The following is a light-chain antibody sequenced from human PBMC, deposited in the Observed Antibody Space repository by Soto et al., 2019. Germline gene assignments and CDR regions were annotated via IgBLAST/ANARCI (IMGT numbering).Light chain of an antibody. J-gene: IGLJ1*01. V-gene: IGLV2-23*01. CDR1: SSDVGSYNL. CDR2: EGS. Sequence: QSVLTQPASVSGSPGQSITISCNGTSSDVGSYNLVSWYQQHPGKAPKLMIYEGSKRPSGVSNRFSGSKSGNTASLTISGLQAEDEADYYCCSYAGSYVFGTGTKLTVL. CDR3: CSYAGSYV.